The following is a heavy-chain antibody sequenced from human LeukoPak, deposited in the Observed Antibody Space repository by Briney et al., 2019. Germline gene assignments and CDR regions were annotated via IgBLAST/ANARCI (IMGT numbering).Heavy chain of an antibody. CDR3: AKETRVWSGIWNFDC. V-gene: IGHV3-33*06. CDR1: GFSFSNYG. J-gene: IGHJ4*02. Sequence: PGGSLRLSCLASGFSFSNYGMHWVRQAPGKGLEWVAVIWFDGSNEDYADSVKGRFTISRGNYKNTLYLQMNSLRAEDTAVYYCAKETRVWSGIWNFDCWGQGTLVTVSS. CDR2: IWFDGSNE. D-gene: IGHD3-3*01.